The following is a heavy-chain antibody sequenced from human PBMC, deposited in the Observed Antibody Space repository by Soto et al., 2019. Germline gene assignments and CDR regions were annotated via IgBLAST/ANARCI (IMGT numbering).Heavy chain of an antibody. CDR1: GFTVSSNY. J-gene: IGHJ6*02. V-gene: IGHV3-53*01. Sequence: GGSLRLSCAATGFTVSSNYMSWVRQAPGKGLEWVSVIYSGGSTYYADSVKGRFTISRDNSKNTLYLQMNSLRAEDTAVYYCARFNYYGAGSYYPYYYYGMDGWGQGSSVTVSS. CDR3: ARFNYYGAGSYYPYYYYGMDG. CDR2: IYSGGST. D-gene: IGHD3-10*01.